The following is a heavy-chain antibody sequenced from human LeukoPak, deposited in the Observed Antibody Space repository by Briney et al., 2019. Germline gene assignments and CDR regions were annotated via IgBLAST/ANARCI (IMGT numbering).Heavy chain of an antibody. CDR2: IKQGGSGT. J-gene: IGHJ4*02. CDR1: GFTFSNHW. D-gene: IGHD2-2*02. V-gene: IGHV3-7*01. CDR3: ARDEQYQLLYRY. Sequence: GGSLRLSCAASGFTFSNHWMNWVRLAPGKGLEWVASIKQGGSGTYYVDSVRGRFTISRDNAKKSLYLQMNSLRVEDTAVYYCARDEQYQLLYRYWGQGTLVTVSS.